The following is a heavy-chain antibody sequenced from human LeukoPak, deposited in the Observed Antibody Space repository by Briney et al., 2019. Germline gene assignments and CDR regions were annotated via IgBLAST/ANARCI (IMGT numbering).Heavy chain of an antibody. CDR2: IYHSGST. J-gene: IGHJ6*03. V-gene: IGHV4-38-2*02. CDR1: GYSISSGYC. Sequence: SETLSLTCTVSGYSISSGYCWGWIRQPPGKGLEWIGSIYHSGSTYYNPSLKSRVTISVDTSKNQFSLKLSSVTAADTAVYYCARDGRGLGFYYYYMDVWGKGTTVTVSS. CDR3: ARDGRGLGFYYYYMDV.